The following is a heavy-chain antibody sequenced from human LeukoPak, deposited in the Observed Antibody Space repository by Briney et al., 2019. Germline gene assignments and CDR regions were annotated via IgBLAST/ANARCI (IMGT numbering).Heavy chain of an antibody. Sequence: GASVKVSCKASGYTFTSYDINWVRQATGQGLEWMGWMNPNSGNTGYAQKFQGRVTITRNTSISTAYMELSSLRSEGTAVYYCARGRWLRSKIPLDIWGQGTMVTVSS. D-gene: IGHD5-12*01. CDR1: GYTFTSYD. V-gene: IGHV1-8*03. CDR3: ARGRWLRSKIPLDI. CDR2: MNPNSGNT. J-gene: IGHJ3*02.